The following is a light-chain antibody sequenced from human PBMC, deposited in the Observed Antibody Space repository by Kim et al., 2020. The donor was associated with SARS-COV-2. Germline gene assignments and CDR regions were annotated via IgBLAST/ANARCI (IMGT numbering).Light chain of an antibody. Sequence: PGQTASITCSGYKCVDNYVSWYQQKPGQSPAVVIYQDNQRPSGIPERFSGSSSVNTATLTISGTQAMDEADYDCQAWDSSTHNYVFGAGTKVTVL. J-gene: IGLJ1*01. V-gene: IGLV3-1*01. CDR3: QAWDSSTHNYV. CDR1: KCVDNY. CDR2: QDN.